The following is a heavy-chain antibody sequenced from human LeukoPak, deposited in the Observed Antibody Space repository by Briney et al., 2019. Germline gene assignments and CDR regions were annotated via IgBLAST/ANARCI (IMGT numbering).Heavy chain of an antibody. CDR1: GYTFTSYD. V-gene: IGHV1-8*03. J-gene: IGHJ4*02. D-gene: IGHD3-22*01. CDR3: TSNNRRYYDSSGYYEFDY. Sequence: ASVKVSCKASGYTFTSYDINWVRQATGQGLEWMGWMNPNSGNTGYAQKFQGRVTVTRNTSISTAYMELSSLRSEDTAVYYCTSNNRRYYDSSGYYEFDYWGQGTLVTVSS. CDR2: MNPNSGNT.